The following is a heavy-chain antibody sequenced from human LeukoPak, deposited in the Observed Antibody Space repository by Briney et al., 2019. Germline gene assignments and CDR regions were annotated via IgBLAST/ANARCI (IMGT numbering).Heavy chain of an antibody. CDR3: ARGRGPLLWFGELSYWFDP. D-gene: IGHD3-10*01. CDR1: GGSISSYY. CDR2: IYYSGST. Sequence: PSETLPLTCTVSGGSISSYYWSWIRQPPGKGLEWIGYIYYSGSTNYNPSLKSRVTISVDTSKNQFSLKLSSVTAADTAVYYCARGRGPLLWFGELSYWFDPWGQGTLVTVSS. V-gene: IGHV4-59*01. J-gene: IGHJ5*02.